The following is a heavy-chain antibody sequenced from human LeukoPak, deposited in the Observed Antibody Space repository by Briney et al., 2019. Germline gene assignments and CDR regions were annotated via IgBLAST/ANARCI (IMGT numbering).Heavy chain of an antibody. D-gene: IGHD6-19*01. CDR1: GFTFSSYA. Sequence: PGGSLRLSCAASGFTFSSYAMKWVRQAPGKGLEWVSSFSGSGDTTYYADSVKGRFAISTDNSKNTLYLQMDSLRAEDTAVYYCAKSYSSGWFGLYFDSWGQGTLVTVSS. CDR3: AKSYSSGWFGLYFDS. CDR2: FSGSGDTT. V-gene: IGHV3-23*01. J-gene: IGHJ4*02.